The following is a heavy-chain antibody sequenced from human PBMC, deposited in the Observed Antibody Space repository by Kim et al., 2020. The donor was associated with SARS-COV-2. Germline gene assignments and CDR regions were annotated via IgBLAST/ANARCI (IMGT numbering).Heavy chain of an antibody. V-gene: IGHV1-46*01. J-gene: IGHJ5*02. CDR3: ARDLGTMVRGVTLGWFDP. CDR1: GYTFTSYY. CDR2: INPSGGST. Sequence: ASVKVSCKASGYTFTSYYMHWVRQAPGQGLEGMGIINPSGGSTSYAQKFQGRVTMTRDTSPSTVYMELSSLRSEDTAVYYCARDLGTMVRGVTLGWFDPWGQGTLVTVSS. D-gene: IGHD3-10*01.